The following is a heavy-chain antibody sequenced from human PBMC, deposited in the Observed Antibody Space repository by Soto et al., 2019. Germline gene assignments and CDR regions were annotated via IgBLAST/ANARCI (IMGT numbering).Heavy chain of an antibody. Sequence: GGSLRLSCAASGFTFSSYAMSWVRQAPGKGLEWVSAISGSGGSTYYADSVKGRFTISRDNSKNTLYLQMNSLRAEDTAVYYCANVRGWLQSPLDYWGQGTLVTVSS. D-gene: IGHD5-12*01. CDR3: ANVRGWLQSPLDY. CDR2: ISGSGGST. J-gene: IGHJ4*02. V-gene: IGHV3-23*01. CDR1: GFTFSSYA.